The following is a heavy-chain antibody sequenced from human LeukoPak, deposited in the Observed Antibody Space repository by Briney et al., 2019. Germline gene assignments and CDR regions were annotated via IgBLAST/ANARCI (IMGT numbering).Heavy chain of an antibody. CDR1: GGTFSSYA. J-gene: IGHJ4*02. CDR2: IIPIFGTA. V-gene: IGHV1-69*13. CDR3: ARDKNRYSSGWLFDY. D-gene: IGHD6-19*01. Sequence: SVNVSCKASGGTFSSYAISWVRQAPGQGLEWMGGIIPIFGTANYAQKFQGRVTITADESTSTAYMELSSLRSEDTAVYYCARDKNRYSSGWLFDYWGQGTLVTVSS.